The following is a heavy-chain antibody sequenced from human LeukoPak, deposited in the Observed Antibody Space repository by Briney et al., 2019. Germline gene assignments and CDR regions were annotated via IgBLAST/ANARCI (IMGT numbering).Heavy chain of an antibody. V-gene: IGHV1-2*02. CDR1: GYTFTGYY. D-gene: IGHD1-1*01. CDR2: INPNSGGI. Sequence: ASVKVSCKASGYTFTGYYMHWVRQAPGQGLEWMGWINPNSGGINFAHKFQGRVTLTRDTSINIAYMELSRLRSDDTAVYYCARDGTTGTTGDAFDIWGQGTMVTVSS. J-gene: IGHJ3*02. CDR3: ARDGTTGTTGDAFDI.